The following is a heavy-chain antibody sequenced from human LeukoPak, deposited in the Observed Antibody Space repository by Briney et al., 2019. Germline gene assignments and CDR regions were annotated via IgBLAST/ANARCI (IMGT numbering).Heavy chain of an antibody. CDR3: AREGDSGSYYV. V-gene: IGHV1-18*01. Sequence: ASVKVSCKASGYTFTSYGISWVRQAPGQGLEWMGWINPNSGGTNYAQKFQGRVTMTRDMSTSTVYMELSSLRSEDTAVYYCAREGDSGSYYVWGQGTLVTVSS. CDR2: INPNSGGT. J-gene: IGHJ4*02. CDR1: GYTFTSYG. D-gene: IGHD1-26*01.